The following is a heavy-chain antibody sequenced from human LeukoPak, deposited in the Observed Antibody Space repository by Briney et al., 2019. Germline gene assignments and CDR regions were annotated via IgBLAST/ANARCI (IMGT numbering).Heavy chain of an antibody. Sequence: GGSLRLSCSASGFTFSSYAMHWVRQAPGKGLEYVSAISGNGGSTYYADSVKGRFTISRDNSKNTLYLQMSSLRTEDTALYYCAKDWAEVAGIDHWGQGTLVTVSS. D-gene: IGHD6-19*01. V-gene: IGHV3-64D*06. CDR2: ISGNGGST. CDR3: AKDWAEVAGIDH. J-gene: IGHJ4*02. CDR1: GFTFSSYA.